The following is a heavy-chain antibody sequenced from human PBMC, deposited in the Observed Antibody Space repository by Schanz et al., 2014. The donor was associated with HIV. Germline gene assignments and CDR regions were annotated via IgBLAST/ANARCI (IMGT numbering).Heavy chain of an antibody. CDR1: GGIFSYHA. Sequence: QVQLVQSGAEVKKPGSSVKVSCKASGGIFSYHAINWVRQAPGQGLEWMGWISTYNGNTIYAQKFQGRVTITADESTSTAYMELSSLRSEDTAVYYCAKSLPIETATITYFDYWGQGTLVTVSS. J-gene: IGHJ4*02. CDR3: AKSLPIETATITYFDY. CDR2: ISTYNGNT. V-gene: IGHV1-69*01. D-gene: IGHD1-20*01.